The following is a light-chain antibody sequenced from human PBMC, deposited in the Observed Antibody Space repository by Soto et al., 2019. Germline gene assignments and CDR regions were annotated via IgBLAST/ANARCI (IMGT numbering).Light chain of an antibody. J-gene: IGKJ1*01. CDR2: AAS. Sequence: IQMTQSPSSLSASIGDRVTITCRASQGIRNDLGWYQQKPGKAPRLLIYAASGLQSGVPSRFSGSGSGTDFILTISSLQPEDFTTYYCQQTYSTPRTFGQGTKVDIK. V-gene: IGKV1-39*01. CDR1: QGIRND. CDR3: QQTYSTPRT.